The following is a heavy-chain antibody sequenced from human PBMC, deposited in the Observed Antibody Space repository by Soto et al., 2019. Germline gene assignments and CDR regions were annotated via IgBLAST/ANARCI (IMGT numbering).Heavy chain of an antibody. CDR2: IYHSGST. Sequence: QLQLQESGSGLVKPSQTLSLTCAVSGGSISSGGYSWSWIRQPPGKGLEWIGYIYHSGSTYYNPSLKSPVTISVDRSKDEFSLKLSSVTAADTAVYYCARGNGWFVEVFAGYYFDYWGQGTLVTVSS. D-gene: IGHD3-10*01. CDR1: GGSISSGGYS. V-gene: IGHV4-30-2*01. CDR3: ARGNGWFVEVFAGYYFDY. J-gene: IGHJ4*02.